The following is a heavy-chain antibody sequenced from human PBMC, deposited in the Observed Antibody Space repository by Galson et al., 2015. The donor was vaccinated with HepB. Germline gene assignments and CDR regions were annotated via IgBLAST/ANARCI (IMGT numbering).Heavy chain of an antibody. V-gene: IGHV3-53*01. D-gene: IGHD2-15*01. CDR2: IHSGGTT. CDR1: GFIVSTDY. CDR3: ALGRGYYGMDV. Sequence: LRLSCAASGFIVSTDYMTWVRQAPGRGLDWVAVIHSGGTTYYAGSVKGRFTISRDDSKNTIYLRMNSLRAEDTAVYYCALGRGYYGMDVWGQGTTVTVSS. J-gene: IGHJ6*02.